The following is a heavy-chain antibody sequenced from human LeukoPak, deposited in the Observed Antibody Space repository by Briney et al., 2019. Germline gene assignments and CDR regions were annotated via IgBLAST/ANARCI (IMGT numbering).Heavy chain of an antibody. CDR2: ISYDGSNK. CDR1: GFTFSSYA. J-gene: IGHJ4*02. CDR3: ARYTSLDY. Sequence: PGGSLRLSCVASGFTFSSYAMHWVRQAPGKGLEWVAVISYDGSNKYYADSVKGRFTISRDNSKNTLYLQMNSLRAEDTAVYYCARYTSLDYWGQGTLVTVSS. V-gene: IGHV3-30-3*01.